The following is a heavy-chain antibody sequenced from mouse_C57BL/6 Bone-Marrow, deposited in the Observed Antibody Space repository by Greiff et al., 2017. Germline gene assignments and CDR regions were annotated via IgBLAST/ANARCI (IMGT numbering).Heavy chain of an antibody. V-gene: IGHV1-55*01. Sequence: VQLQQPGAELVKPGASVKMSCKASGYTFTSYWITWVKQRPGQGLEWIGDIYPGSGSTNYNEKFKSKATLTVDTSSSTAYMQLCSLTSEVSAVYYCTSPCSSNYRYYDVEDTGTAVTVSS. J-gene: IGHJ1*03. D-gene: IGHD2-5*01. CDR1: GYTFTSYW. CDR3: TSPCSSNYRYYDV. CDR2: IYPGSGST.